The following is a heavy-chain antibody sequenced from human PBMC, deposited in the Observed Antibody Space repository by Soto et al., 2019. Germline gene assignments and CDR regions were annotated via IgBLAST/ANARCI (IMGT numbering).Heavy chain of an antibody. J-gene: IGHJ5*02. V-gene: IGHV4-59*01. CDR3: ARSREWGYSSRWYWFDP. Sequence: QVQLQESGPGLVKPSETLSLTCTVSGGSISSYHWSWIRQPPGKGLEWIGYIYYSGSTNYNPSLKSRVTISVDTSKNQFSLKLSSVTAADTAVYYCARSREWGYSSRWYWFDPWGQGTLVTVSS. CDR2: IYYSGST. D-gene: IGHD6-13*01. CDR1: GGSISSYH.